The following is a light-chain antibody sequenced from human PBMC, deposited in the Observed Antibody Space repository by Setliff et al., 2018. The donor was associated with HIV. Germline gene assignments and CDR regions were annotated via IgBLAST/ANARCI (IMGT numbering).Light chain of an antibody. V-gene: IGLV1-44*01. J-gene: IGLJ1*01. CDR3: AVWDNGLKGYV. Sequence: QSVLSQPPSASGTPGQRVTIPCSGSSSNIGVNVVNWYQHLPGTSPKLLIYNNYQRPSGVPDRFSGSKSGSSGSLAISGLQSEDEADYYCAVWDNGLKGYVFGTGTKVTVL. CDR2: NNY. CDR1: SSNIGVNV.